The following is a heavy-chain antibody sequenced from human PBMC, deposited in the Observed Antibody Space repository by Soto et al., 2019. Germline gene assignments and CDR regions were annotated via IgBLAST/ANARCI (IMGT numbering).Heavy chain of an antibody. CDR3: VKDKDHPFDL. J-gene: IGHJ4*02. V-gene: IGHV1-69*13. Sequence: SVKVSCKASGATFRSFAFSWVRQAPGDGLEWVGGITPLFGTTNYAERLQGRVTITADESTSTVYMDLSSLTSEDSAVYFCVKDKDHPFDLSGQRTLVTLYS. CDR1: GATFRSFA. CDR2: ITPLFGTT.